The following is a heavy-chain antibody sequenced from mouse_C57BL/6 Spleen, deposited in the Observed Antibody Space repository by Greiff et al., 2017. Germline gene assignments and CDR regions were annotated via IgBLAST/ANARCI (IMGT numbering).Heavy chain of an antibody. CDR1: GYTFTSYW. CDR3: ARAYEYDLSAMDY. CDR2: IDPSDSYT. V-gene: IGHV1-69*01. Sequence: QVQLQQPGAELVMPGASVKLSCKASGYTFTSYWMHWVKQRPGQGLEWIGEIDPSDSYTNYNQKFKGKSTLTVDKSSSTDYMQLSSLTSEDSAVYYCARAYEYDLSAMDYWGQGTSVTVSS. D-gene: IGHD2-4*01. J-gene: IGHJ4*01.